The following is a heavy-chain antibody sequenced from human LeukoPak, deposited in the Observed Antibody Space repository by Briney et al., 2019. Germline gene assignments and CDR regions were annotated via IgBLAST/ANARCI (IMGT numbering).Heavy chain of an antibody. CDR1: GGSISSYY. V-gene: IGHV4-4*07. D-gene: IGHD3-10*01. Sequence: SETLSLTCTVSGGSISSYYWSWIRQPAGKGLEWIGRIYTSGSTNYNPSLKSRVTISVDTSKNQFSLKLSSVTAADTAVYYCAGVVDTMVRGVPSGYFDYWGQGTLVTVSS. CDR3: AGVVDTMVRGVPSGYFDY. J-gene: IGHJ4*02. CDR2: IYTSGST.